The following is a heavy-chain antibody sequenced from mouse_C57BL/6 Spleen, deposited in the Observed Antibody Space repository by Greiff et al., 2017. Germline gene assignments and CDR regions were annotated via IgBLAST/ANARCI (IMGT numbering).Heavy chain of an antibody. J-gene: IGHJ2*01. CDR3: AVWSFDY. CDR2: IDPSDSYT. D-gene: IGHD2-10*02. CDR1: GYTFTSYW. V-gene: IGHV1-50*01. Sequence: VQLQQPGAELVKPGASVKLSCKASGYTFTSYWMQWVKQRPGQGLEWIGEIDPSDSYTNYNQKFKGKATLTVDTSSSTAYMQLSSLTSEDSAVYYCAVWSFDYWGQGTTLTVSS.